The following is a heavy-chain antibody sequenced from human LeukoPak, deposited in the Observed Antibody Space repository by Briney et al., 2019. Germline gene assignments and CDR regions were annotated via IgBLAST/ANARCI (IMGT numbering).Heavy chain of an antibody. CDR1: GFTFSSYA. CDR3: AKPRISSGWYQA. V-gene: IGHV3-23*01. Sequence: GGSLRLSCAASGFTFSSYAMSWVRQAPGKGLEWVSAISGSGGNTYYADSVKGRFTISRDNSKNTLYLQMNGLRAEDTAVYYCAKPRISSGWYQAWGQGTLVTVSS. D-gene: IGHD6-19*01. CDR2: ISGSGGNT. J-gene: IGHJ5*02.